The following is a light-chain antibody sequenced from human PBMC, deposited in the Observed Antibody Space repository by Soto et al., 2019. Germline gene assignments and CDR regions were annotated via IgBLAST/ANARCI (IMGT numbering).Light chain of an antibody. CDR2: ATS. CDR3: QEYGSSRT. CDR1: QSVSSYY. V-gene: IGKV3-20*01. J-gene: IGKJ1*01. Sequence: EIGLTQSPVTLSLSPGERATLSCRASQSVSSYYLAWYQQKPGQAPRLLIYATSIRATGIPDRFSGSGSGTDFTLTISRREPEDFAVYCCQEYGSSRTFGRGTKVEIK.